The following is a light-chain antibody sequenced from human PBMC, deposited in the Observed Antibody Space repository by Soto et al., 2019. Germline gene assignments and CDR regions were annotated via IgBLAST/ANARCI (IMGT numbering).Light chain of an antibody. CDR2: SAS. CDR1: QGISSY. CDR3: RQLNSNYRT. Sequence: IQLTQSPSSLSASVGDRVTITCRASQGISSYLAWYQQKPGKAPKLLIYSASTLHRGVPSTFSGSRSERKLTLPIISRLHADYATYYYRQLNSNYRTFGQGTRVDIK. J-gene: IGKJ1*01. V-gene: IGKV1-9*01.